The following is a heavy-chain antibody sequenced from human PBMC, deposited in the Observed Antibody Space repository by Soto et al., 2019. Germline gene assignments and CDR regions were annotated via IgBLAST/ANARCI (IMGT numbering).Heavy chain of an antibody. V-gene: IGHV4-39*01. CDR3: ARQVSGSSFDY. CDR1: GDPISSSSYY. J-gene: IGHJ4*02. D-gene: IGHD3-10*01. Sequence: QLQLEESGPGLVKPSETLPLTCTVSGDPISSSSYYWGWIRQTPGKGLEWIGNIYNTGTTFYKPSLNSRVTISVDTSKNQFSLRLMSVTAADTAVYYCARQVSGSSFDYWGQGTLVTVSS. CDR2: IYNTGTT.